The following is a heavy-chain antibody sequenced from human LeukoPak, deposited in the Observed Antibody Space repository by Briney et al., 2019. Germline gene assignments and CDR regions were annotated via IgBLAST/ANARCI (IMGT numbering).Heavy chain of an antibody. CDR3: ARETAGGGYDY. Sequence: SETLSLTCAVYGGSFSGYYWSWIRQPPGKGLEWIGEINHSGSTNYNPSLKSRVTISVDTSENQFSLKLSSVTAADTAVYYCARETAGGGYDYWGQGTLVTVSS. D-gene: IGHD3-16*01. V-gene: IGHV4-34*01. J-gene: IGHJ4*02. CDR1: GGSFSGYY. CDR2: INHSGST.